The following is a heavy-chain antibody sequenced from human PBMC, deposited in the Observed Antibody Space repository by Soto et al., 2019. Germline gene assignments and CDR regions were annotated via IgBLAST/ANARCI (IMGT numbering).Heavy chain of an antibody. CDR3: ASLADF. V-gene: IGHV3-9*01. CDR2: ISWNGDNS. J-gene: IGHJ4*02. Sequence: EVRMVESGGGLVQPGRSLRLACAASGFTFDDFAMQWVRQVPGKGLEWVAGISWNGDNSGYADSVQGRFTISRDNAKNSLYLQMNSLRPEDTALYYCASLADFWGQGVLVTVSS. CDR1: GFTFDDFA.